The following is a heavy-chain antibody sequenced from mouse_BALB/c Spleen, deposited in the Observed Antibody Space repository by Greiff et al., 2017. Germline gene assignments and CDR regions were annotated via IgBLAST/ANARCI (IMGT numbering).Heavy chain of an antibody. V-gene: IGHV2-9*02. CDR3: ARDERGNYGGGYYAMDY. D-gene: IGHD2-1*01. Sequence: QVQLKESGPGLVAPSQSLSITCTVSGFSLTSYGVHWVRQPPGKGLEWLGVIWAGGSTNYNSALMSRLSISKDNSKSQVFLKMNSLQTDDTAMYYCARDERGNYGGGYYAMDYWGQGTSVTVSS. CDR1: GFSLTSYG. J-gene: IGHJ4*01. CDR2: IWAGGST.